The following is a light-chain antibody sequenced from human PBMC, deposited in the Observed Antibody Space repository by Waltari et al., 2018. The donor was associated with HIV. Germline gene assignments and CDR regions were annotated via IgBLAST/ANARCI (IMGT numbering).Light chain of an antibody. CDR1: QSISSTY. CDR3: QQYRSSPRT. CDR2: DAS. Sequence: IVLTQSPGTLSLFPGARATLSCRASQSISSTYLAWYQQKPGQPPRLLIFDASTRATGIPDRFSASGSETDFTLTISRLEPEDFAVYYCQQYRSSPRTFGQGAKVEIK. V-gene: IGKV3-20*01. J-gene: IGKJ1*01.